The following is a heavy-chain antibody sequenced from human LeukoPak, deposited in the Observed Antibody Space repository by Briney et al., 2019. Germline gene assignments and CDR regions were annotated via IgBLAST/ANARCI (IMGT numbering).Heavy chain of an antibody. J-gene: IGHJ6*02. CDR2: INHNGNVN. Sequence: PPGGSLRLSCAASGFTFSSYWMNWARQAPGKGLEWVASINHNGNVNYYVDSVKGRFTISRDNAKNSLYLQMSNLRAEDTAVYFCGGGGGLDVWGQGATVTVSS. D-gene: IGHD3-16*01. CDR3: GGGGGLDV. V-gene: IGHV3-7*03. CDR1: GFTFSSYW.